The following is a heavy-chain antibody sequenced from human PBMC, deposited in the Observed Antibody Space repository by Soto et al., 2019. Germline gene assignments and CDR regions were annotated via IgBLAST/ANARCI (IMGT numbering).Heavy chain of an antibody. CDR2: INAGNGNT. D-gene: IGHD6-19*01. Sequence: QVQLVQSGAEVKKPGASVKVSCKASGYTFTSYAMHWVRQAPGQRLEWMGWINAGNGNTKYSQKFQGRVTITRDTSASTAYRELSSLRSEDTAVDYCARDGVPGLPVGWWLVLKGGLNGWFDPWGQGTLVTVSS. V-gene: IGHV1-3*01. J-gene: IGHJ5*02. CDR3: ARDGVPGLPVGWWLVLKGGLNGWFDP. CDR1: GYTFTSYA.